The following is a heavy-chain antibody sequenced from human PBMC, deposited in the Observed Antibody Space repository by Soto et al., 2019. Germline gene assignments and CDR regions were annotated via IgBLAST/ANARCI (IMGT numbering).Heavy chain of an antibody. Sequence: EVQLLESGGGLVQPGGSLRLSCAASGFTFNNYAMTWVRQAPGKGLEWVSAISGGGDTTSYADSVKGRFTVSRDGSKNGRFLQMSSLGAEDTALYYCAKGRGGSGSLTPRVDFWGQGPLVTDSS. V-gene: IGHV3-23*01. CDR2: ISGGGDTT. D-gene: IGHD3-10*01. CDR1: GFTFNNYA. CDR3: AKGRGGSGSLTPRVDF. J-gene: IGHJ4*02.